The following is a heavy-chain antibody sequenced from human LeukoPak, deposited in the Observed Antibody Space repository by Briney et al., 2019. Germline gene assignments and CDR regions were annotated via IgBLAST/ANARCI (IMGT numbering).Heavy chain of an antibody. J-gene: IGHJ4*02. CDR2: ISGNGSPI. Sequence: GGSLRLSCAASGFTFSSYEMNWVRQAPGKGLEWVSYISGNGSPIYYADSVKGRFTISRDNSKNSLFLQLNSLRADDTAVYYCARDPEFSYGYYFDYWGQGSLVTVSS. V-gene: IGHV3-48*03. CDR1: GFTFSSYE. CDR3: ARDPEFSYGYYFDY. D-gene: IGHD5-18*01.